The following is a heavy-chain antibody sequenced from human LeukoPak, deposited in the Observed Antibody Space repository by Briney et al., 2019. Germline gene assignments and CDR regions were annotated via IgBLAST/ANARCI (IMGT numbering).Heavy chain of an antibody. CDR1: GLTVSSNC. V-gene: IGHV3-53*01. CDR3: ARRAGDYSHPYDY. Sequence: GGSLRLSCTASGLTVSSNCMSWVRQAPGKGPEWVSFIYSGGNTYYADSVKGRFTISRDNSKNTFHLQMNSLRAEDTAVYYCARRAGDYSHPYDYWGQGTLVTVSS. D-gene: IGHD3-22*01. CDR2: IYSGGNT. J-gene: IGHJ4*02.